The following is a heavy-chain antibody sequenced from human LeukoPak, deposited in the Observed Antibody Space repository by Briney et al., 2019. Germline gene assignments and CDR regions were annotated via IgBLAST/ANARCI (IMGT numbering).Heavy chain of an antibody. CDR3: ASGRPSLGGATHH. CDR2: IIPIFGTA. CDR1: GCTFSSYA. D-gene: IGHD1-26*01. V-gene: IGHV1-69*13. Sequence: ASVKVSCKASGCTFSSYAISWVRQAPGQGLEWMGGIIPIFGTANYAQKFQGRVTITADESTSTAYMELSSLRSEDTAVYYCASGRPSLGGATHHWGQGTLVTVSS. J-gene: IGHJ5*02.